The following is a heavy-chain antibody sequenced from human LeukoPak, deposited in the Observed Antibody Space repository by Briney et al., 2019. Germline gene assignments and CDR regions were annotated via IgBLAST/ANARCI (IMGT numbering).Heavy chain of an antibody. J-gene: IGHJ4*02. V-gene: IGHV3-23*01. Sequence: GGSLRLSCAASGFTVSSNYMSWVRQAPGKGLEWVSAIGGSGATTYYADSVRGRFTISRDNSKNTMYLQMSSLRAEDTAVYYCAKIRLEESATGYWGQGTLVTVS. CDR3: AKIRLEESATGY. CDR1: GFTVSSNY. CDR2: IGGSGATT. D-gene: IGHD2-15*01.